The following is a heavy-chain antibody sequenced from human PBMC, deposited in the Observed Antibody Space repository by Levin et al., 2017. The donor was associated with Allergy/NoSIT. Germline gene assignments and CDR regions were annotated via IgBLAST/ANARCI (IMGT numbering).Heavy chain of an antibody. J-gene: IGHJ5*02. CDR3: AREGAYCSSTSCSNWFDP. D-gene: IGHD2-2*01. Sequence: SETLSLTCAVSGGSISSGGYSWSWIRQPPGKGLEWIGYIYHSGSTYYNPSLKSRVTISVDRSKNQFSLKLSSVTAADTAVYYCAREGAYCSSTSCSNWFDPWGQGTLVTVSS. V-gene: IGHV4-30-2*01. CDR2: IYHSGST. CDR1: GGSISSGGYS.